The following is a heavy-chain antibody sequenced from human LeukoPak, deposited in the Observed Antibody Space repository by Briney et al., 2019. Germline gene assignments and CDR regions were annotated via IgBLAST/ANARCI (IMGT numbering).Heavy chain of an antibody. CDR2: IKQDGSEK. Sequence: PGGSLRLSCAASGFTFSSNEMSWVRQAPGKGLEWVANIKQDGSEKYYVGSVKGRFTISRDNAKNSLYLQMNSLRAEDTAVYYCARVTMVRGVIIPFDYWGQGTLVTVSS. D-gene: IGHD3-10*01. J-gene: IGHJ4*02. CDR3: ARVTMVRGVIIPFDY. CDR1: GFTFSSNE. V-gene: IGHV3-7*01.